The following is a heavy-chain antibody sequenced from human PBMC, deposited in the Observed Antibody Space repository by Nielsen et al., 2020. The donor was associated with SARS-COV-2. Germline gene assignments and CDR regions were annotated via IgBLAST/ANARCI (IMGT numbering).Heavy chain of an antibody. CDR2: IKQDGSEK. J-gene: IGHJ4*02. CDR1: GFTFSSYW. CDR3: ARWRLWFGELYFDY. D-gene: IGHD3-10*01. V-gene: IGHV3-7*01. Sequence: GESLKISCAASGFTFSSYWMSWVRQAPGKGLKWVANIKQDGSEKYYVDSVKGRFTISRDNAKNSLYLQMNSLRAEDTAVYYCARWRLWFGELYFDYWGQGTLVTVSS.